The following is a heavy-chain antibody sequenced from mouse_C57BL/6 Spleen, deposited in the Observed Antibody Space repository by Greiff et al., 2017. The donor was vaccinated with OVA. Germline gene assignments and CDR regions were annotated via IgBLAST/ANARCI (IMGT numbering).Heavy chain of an antibody. J-gene: IGHJ2*01. V-gene: IGHV1-76*01. D-gene: IGHD1-1*01. CDR2: IYPGSGNT. Sequence: VQLQESGAELVRPGASVKLSCKASGYTFTDYYINWVKQRPGQGLEWIARIYPGSGNTYYNEKFKGKATLTAEKSSSTAYMQLSSLTSEDSAVYFCARALNYYGSSYGYWGQGTTLTVSS. CDR1: GYTFTDYY. CDR3: ARALNYYGSSYGY.